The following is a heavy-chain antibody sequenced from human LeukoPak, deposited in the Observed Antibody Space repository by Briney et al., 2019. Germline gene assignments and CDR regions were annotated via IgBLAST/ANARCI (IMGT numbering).Heavy chain of an antibody. CDR3: ARRVASANDAFDI. CDR2: ISSGSTYI. V-gene: IGHV3-21*01. J-gene: IGHJ3*02. CDR1: GFTFSSYS. D-gene: IGHD6-13*01. Sequence: PGGSLRLSCAASGFTFSSYSMNWVRQAPGKGLEWVSSISSGSTYIYYGDSLKGRFTISRDNAKNSLYLQMNSLRAEDTAVYYWARRVASANDAFDIWGQGTMVTVSS.